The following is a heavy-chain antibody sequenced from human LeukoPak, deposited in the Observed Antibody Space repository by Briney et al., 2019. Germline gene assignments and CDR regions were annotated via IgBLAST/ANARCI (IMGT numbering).Heavy chain of an antibody. D-gene: IGHD3-10*01. Sequence: PSETLSLTCAVYGGSFSGYYWSWIRQPPGKGLEWIGAINHSGSTNYNPSLKSRVTISVDTSKNQFSLKLSSVTAADTAVYYCARTGRITMVRGVPNWFDPWGQGTLVTVSS. CDR3: ARTGRITMVRGVPNWFDP. CDR1: GGSFSGYY. V-gene: IGHV4-34*01. J-gene: IGHJ5*02. CDR2: INHSGST.